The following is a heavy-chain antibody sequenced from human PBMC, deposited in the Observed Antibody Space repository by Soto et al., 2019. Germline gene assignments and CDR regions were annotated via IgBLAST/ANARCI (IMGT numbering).Heavy chain of an antibody. CDR1: GGSFSGYY. J-gene: IGHJ4*02. V-gene: IGHV4-34*01. Sequence: QVQLQQWGAGLLKPSETLSLSCAVYGGSFSGYYWSWIRQPPGKGLEWIGEINHRGSTNYNPSLKGRATISVDTSKNQFSLRLSSVTAADTAVDYCASILRYLWGQGTLVTVSS. D-gene: IGHD3-16*01. CDR3: ASILRYL. CDR2: INHRGST.